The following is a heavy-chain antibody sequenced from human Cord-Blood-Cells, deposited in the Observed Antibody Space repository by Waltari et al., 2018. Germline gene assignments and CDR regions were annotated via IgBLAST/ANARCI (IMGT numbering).Heavy chain of an antibody. J-gene: IGHJ4*02. Sequence: EVQLVESGGVVVQPGGSLRLSCAASGFTFDDYTMHWVRQAPGKGREWVSLISWDGGSTYYADSVKGRFTISRDNSKNSLYLQMNSLRTEDTALYYCAQGVGLDYWGQGTLVTVSS. CDR2: ISWDGGST. CDR3: AQGVGLDY. CDR1: GFTFDDYT. V-gene: IGHV3-43*01. D-gene: IGHD2-2*01.